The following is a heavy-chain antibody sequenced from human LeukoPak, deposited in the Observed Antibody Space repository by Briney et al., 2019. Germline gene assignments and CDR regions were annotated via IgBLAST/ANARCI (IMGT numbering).Heavy chain of an antibody. V-gene: IGHV3-74*01. J-gene: IGHJ4*02. CDR2: ISPTGSTT. CDR3: ARGPNSNWSGLDF. D-gene: IGHD6-6*01. CDR1: GFSFSGHW. Sequence: GGSLRLSCTASGFSFSGHWMHWARQLPGKGLVWVSRISPTGSTTSYADSVKGRFTVSRDNAKNTLYLQVNNLRAEDTAVYYCARGPNSNWSGLDFWGQGTLHTVSS.